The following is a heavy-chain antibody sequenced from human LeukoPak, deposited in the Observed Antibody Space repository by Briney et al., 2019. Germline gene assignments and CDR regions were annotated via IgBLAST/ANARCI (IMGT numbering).Heavy chain of an antibody. V-gene: IGHV1-2*02. CDR2: INPNSGGT. Sequence: ASVKVSCKASGYTLTARYLHWVRQAPAQGLEWMGWINPNSGGTNYAQKFQGRVTMTRDTSISTAYMELSRLRSDDASGYYCATGKSYYGSGSPLDYWGQGTLVTVSS. CDR1: GYTLTARY. CDR3: ATGKSYYGSGSPLDY. J-gene: IGHJ4*02. D-gene: IGHD3-10*01.